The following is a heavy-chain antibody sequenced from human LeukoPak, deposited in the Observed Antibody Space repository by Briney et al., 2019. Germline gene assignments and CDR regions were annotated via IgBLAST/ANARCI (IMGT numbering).Heavy chain of an antibody. Sequence: PGGSLRLSCAASGFTFSDYYMSWIRQAPGKGLEWVSYISSSGSTIYYADSVKGRFTISRDNAKNSLYLQMNSLRAEDTAVYYCAGDDSSGSYGMDVWGQGTTVTVSS. J-gene: IGHJ6*02. V-gene: IGHV3-11*04. CDR2: ISSSGSTI. CDR3: AGDDSSGSYGMDV. CDR1: GFTFSDYY. D-gene: IGHD3-22*01.